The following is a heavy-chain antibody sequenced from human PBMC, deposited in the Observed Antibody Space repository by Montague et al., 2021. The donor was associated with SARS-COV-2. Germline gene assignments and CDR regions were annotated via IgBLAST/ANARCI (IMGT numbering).Heavy chain of an antibody. D-gene: IGHD3-10*01. CDR3: ARQNTYYYGSGSYLGRFDP. J-gene: IGHJ5*02. V-gene: IGHV5-10-1*01. CDR1: GYSFTSYW. Sequence: QSGAEVKKPGESLRISCKGSGYSFTSYWISWVRQMPGKGLEWMGRIDPSDSYTNYSPSFQGHVTISADKSISTAYLQWSSLKASDTAMYYCARQNTYYYGSGSYLGRFDPWGQGTLVTVSS. CDR2: IDPSDSYT.